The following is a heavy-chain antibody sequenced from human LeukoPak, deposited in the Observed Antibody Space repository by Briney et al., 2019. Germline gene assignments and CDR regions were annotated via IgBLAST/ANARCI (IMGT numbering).Heavy chain of an antibody. J-gene: IGHJ4*02. CDR2: IYHSGST. CDR3: ARYSRKLWFGELRVSY. D-gene: IGHD3-10*01. CDR1: GYSISSGYY. V-gene: IGHV4-38-2*01. Sequence: SETLSLTCAVSGYSISSGYYWGWIRQPPGKGLEWIGSIYHSGSTYYNPSLKSRVTISVDTSKNQFSLKLSSVTAADTAVYYCARYSRKLWFGELRVSYWGQGTLVTVSS.